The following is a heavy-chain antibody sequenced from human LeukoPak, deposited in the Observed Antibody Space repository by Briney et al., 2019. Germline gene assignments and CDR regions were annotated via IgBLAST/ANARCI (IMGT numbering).Heavy chain of an antibody. D-gene: IGHD3-3*01. CDR2: ISAGGRTT. V-gene: IGHV3-48*03. CDR3: ASWAGNTQSDSWSGPFDY. CDR1: GLTFSMK. J-gene: IGHJ4*02. Sequence: PGGSLRLSCAVSGLTFSMKMNWVRQAPGKGLEWVSYISAGGRTTFYADSVTGRFTISRDNAKNSLYLQMSSLRVEDTAVYYCASWAGNTQSDSWSGPFDYWGQGSLVTVSS.